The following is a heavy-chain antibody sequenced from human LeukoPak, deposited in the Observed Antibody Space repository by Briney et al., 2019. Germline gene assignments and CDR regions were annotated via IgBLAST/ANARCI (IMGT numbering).Heavy chain of an antibody. Sequence: SETLSLTCAVSGYSISSGYYWGWIRQPPGKGLEWIGSIYHSGSTYYNPSLKSRVTISVDTSKNQFSLKLSSVTAADTAVYYCARQPLESPYYDFWSGYYIGDYWGQGTLVTVSS. CDR2: IYHSGST. J-gene: IGHJ4*02. CDR3: ARQPLESPYYDFWSGYYIGDY. CDR1: GYSISSGYY. D-gene: IGHD3-3*01. V-gene: IGHV4-38-2*01.